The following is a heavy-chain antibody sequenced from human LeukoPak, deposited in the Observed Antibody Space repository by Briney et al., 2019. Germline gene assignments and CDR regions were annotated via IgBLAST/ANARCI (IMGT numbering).Heavy chain of an antibody. Sequence: ASETLSLTCTVSGGSISSGSYYWSWIRQPAGKGLEWIGRIYTSGSTNYNPSLKSRVTISVDTSKNQFSLKLCSVTAADTAVYYCARDFYYDSSGYYYYYYYDMDVWGKGTTVTVSS. CDR3: ARDFYYDSSGYYYYYYYDMDV. D-gene: IGHD3-22*01. V-gene: IGHV4-61*02. J-gene: IGHJ6*03. CDR2: IYTSGST. CDR1: GGSISSGSYY.